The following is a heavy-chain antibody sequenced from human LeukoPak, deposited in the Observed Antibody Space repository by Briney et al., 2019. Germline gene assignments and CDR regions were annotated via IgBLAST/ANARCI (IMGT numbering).Heavy chain of an antibody. J-gene: IGHJ4*02. Sequence: SETLSLTCTVSIYSISSGYYWGWIRQPPGKGLEWIGSIYHGGNTYYNPSLKSRVTISIDTSKNQFSLKLNSVTAADTAVYYCARRTTYFGWRPSESPSCFDYWGQGTLVTVSS. CDR2: IYHGGNT. CDR1: IYSISSGYY. D-gene: IGHD3-9*01. CDR3: ARRTTYFGWRPSESPSCFDY. V-gene: IGHV4-38-2*02.